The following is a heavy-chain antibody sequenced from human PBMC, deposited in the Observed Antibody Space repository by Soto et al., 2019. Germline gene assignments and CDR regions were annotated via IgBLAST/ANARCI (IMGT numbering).Heavy chain of an antibody. Sequence: PGGSLRLSCAASGFTFSSYAMHWVRQAPGKGLEWVAVISYGGSNKYYADSVKGRFTISRDNSKNTLYLQMNSLRAEDTAVYYCARDAAAGTNYYYAMDVWGQGTTVTVSS. CDR3: ARDAAAGTNYYYAMDV. D-gene: IGHD6-13*01. J-gene: IGHJ6*02. CDR1: GFTFSSYA. V-gene: IGHV3-30-3*01. CDR2: ISYGGSNK.